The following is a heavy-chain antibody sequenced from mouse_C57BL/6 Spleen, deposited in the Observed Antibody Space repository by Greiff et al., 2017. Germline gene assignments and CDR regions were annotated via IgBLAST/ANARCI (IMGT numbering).Heavy chain of an antibody. CDR3: ARSGCYGSSAWFAY. V-gene: IGHV1-72*01. Sequence: VQLQQPGPELVKPGASVKLSCKASGYTFTSYSMLWVKQRPGRGLEWIGRIGPTSGGTKFNEKFRRKATLTVDKPSSTAYMQLCSLTSEDSSVYYCARSGCYGSSAWFAYWGQGTLVTVSA. CDR2: IGPTSGGT. D-gene: IGHD1-1*01. CDR1: GYTFTSYS. J-gene: IGHJ3*01.